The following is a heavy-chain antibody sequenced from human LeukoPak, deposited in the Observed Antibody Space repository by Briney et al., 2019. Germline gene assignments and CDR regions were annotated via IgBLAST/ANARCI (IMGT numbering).Heavy chain of an antibody. Sequence: SETLSLTCSVSGGSISIYYWSWIRQPPGKGLEWIGYIYYSGSTNYNPSLKSRVTISVDTSKNQFSLKLSSVTAADTAVYYCASGDSGCDFFDYWGQGTLVTVSS. D-gene: IGHD5-12*01. CDR2: IYYSGST. V-gene: IGHV4-59*08. CDR1: GGSISIYY. J-gene: IGHJ4*02. CDR3: ASGDSGCDFFDY.